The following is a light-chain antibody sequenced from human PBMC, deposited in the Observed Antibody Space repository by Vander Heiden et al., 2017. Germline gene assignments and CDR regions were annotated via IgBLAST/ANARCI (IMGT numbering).Light chain of an antibody. CDR1: QSIGSW. J-gene: IGKJ1*01. V-gene: IGKV1-5*03. CDR3: QQYNSYSRT. CDR2: KAS. Sequence: DIQMTQSPSTLSASVGDRVIITCRASQSIGSWVAWYQQKPGKAPNLLIYKASSLEGGVPSRFSGSGSGTEFTLTISSLQPDDFATYYCQQYNSYSRTFGQGTKVEIK.